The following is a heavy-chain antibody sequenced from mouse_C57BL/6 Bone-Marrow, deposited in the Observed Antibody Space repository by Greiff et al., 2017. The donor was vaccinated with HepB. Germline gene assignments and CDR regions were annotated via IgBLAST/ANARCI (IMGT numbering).Heavy chain of an antibody. CDR3: VRGGVWLRPYYFDY. CDR1: GFTFNTYA. D-gene: IGHD2-2*01. J-gene: IGHJ2*01. V-gene: IGHV10-3*01. Sequence: EVKLLESGGGLVQPKGSLKLSCAASGFTFNTYAMHWVRQAPGKGLEWVARIRSKSSNYATYYADSVKDRFTISRDDSQSMLYLQMNNLKTEDTAMYYCVRGGVWLRPYYFDYWGQGTTLTVSS. CDR2: IRSKSSNYAT.